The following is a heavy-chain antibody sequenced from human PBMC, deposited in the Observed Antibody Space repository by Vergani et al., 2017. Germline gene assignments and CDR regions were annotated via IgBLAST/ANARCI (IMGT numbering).Heavy chain of an antibody. V-gene: IGHV4-39*07. CDR3: AGGATPHKPTELLWXGELLNSALSYYDYGMAV. CDR2: IYYSGGT. D-gene: IGHD3-10*01. Sequence: QLQLQESGPGLVKPSETLSLTCTVSGGSISSSSYYWGWIRQPPGKGLEWIGSIYYSGGTYYNPSLKSRVTISVDTSKNQFSLKLSSVTAAYTAVYYCAGGATPHKPTELLWXGELLNSALSYYDYGMAVWGQGTTVTVSS. J-gene: IGHJ6*02. CDR1: GGSISSSSYY.